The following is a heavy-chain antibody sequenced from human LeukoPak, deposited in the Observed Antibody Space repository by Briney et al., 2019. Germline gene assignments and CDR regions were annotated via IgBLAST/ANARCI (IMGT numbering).Heavy chain of an antibody. V-gene: IGHV4-61*02. J-gene: IGHJ6*03. D-gene: IGHD3-3*01. CDR2: IYTSGST. CDR3: ARVPRRGDFSYYHYYYMDV. Sequence: SETLSLTCTVSGGSISSGSYYWSWIRQPAGKGLEWIGRIYTSGSTNYNPSLKSRVTISVDTSKNQFSLKLSSVTAADTAVYCCARVPRRGDFSYYHYYYMDVWGKGTTVTVSS. CDR1: GGSISSGSYY.